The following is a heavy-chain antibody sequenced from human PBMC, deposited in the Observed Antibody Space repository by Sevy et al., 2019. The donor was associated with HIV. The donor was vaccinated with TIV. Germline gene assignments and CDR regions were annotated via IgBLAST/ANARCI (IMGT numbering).Heavy chain of an antibody. D-gene: IGHD2-15*01. CDR2: IYSGGST. Sequence: GGSLRLSCAASRFTVSSNYMSWVRQAPGKGLEWVSVIYSGGSTYYADSVKGRFTISRDNSKNTLYLQMNSLRAEDTAVYYCARVNCSGGSRYYYYGMDVWGHGTTVTVSS. CDR1: RFTVSSNY. CDR3: ARVNCSGGSRYYYYGMDV. J-gene: IGHJ6*02. V-gene: IGHV3-53*01.